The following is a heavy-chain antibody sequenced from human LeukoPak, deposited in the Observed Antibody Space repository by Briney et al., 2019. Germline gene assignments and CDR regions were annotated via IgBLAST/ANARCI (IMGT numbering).Heavy chain of an antibody. CDR3: ARTFDY. CDR2: ISSDSNII. V-gene: IGHV3-48*04. J-gene: IGHJ4*02. CDR1: GFAFSSSS. Sequence: GGSLRLSCAAYGFAFSSSSMNWVRQAPGKGLEGISYISSDSNIIYYADSVKGRFTISRDNAKNALYLQMNSLRAEDTAVYYCARTFDYWGQGTLVTVSS.